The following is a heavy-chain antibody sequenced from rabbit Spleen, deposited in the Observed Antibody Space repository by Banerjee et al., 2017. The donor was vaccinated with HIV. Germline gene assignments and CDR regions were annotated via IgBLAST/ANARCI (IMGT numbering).Heavy chain of an antibody. Sequence: LVESGGGLVKPGASLTITCKASGFSFSGGYYVAWVRQAPGKGLEWIGCIVTGSGGSTYYASWAKGRFTISKTSSTTVTLQVTRLTAADTATYFCASAYSDIYFDLWGPGTLVTVS. CDR2: IVTGSGGST. V-gene: IGHV1S40*01. J-gene: IGHJ4*01. D-gene: IGHD6-1*01. CDR3: ASAYSDIYFDL. CDR1: GFSFSGGYY.